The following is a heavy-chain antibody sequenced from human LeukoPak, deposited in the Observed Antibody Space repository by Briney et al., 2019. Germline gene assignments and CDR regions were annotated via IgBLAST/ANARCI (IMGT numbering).Heavy chain of an antibody. D-gene: IGHD6-19*01. J-gene: IGHJ5*02. CDR2: LNPNNGNT. CDR3: ARMTVSGRDNWFDP. Sequence: ASVKVSCKASGYTFSQYGINWVRQATGQGLEWMGWLNPNNGNTGYAQKFQGRVTITRNTSINTAYMELSSLRSEDTAVYYCARMTVSGRDNWFDPWGQGTLVTVSS. CDR1: GYTFSQYG. V-gene: IGHV1-8*03.